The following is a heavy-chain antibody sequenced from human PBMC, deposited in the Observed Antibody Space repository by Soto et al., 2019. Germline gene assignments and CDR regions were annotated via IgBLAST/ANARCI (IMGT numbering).Heavy chain of an antibody. J-gene: IGHJ4*02. Sequence: SETLSLTCSVSGASISSYYYTWIRQTPGKGLEWIGYIYLGGSINYNPSFKSRVTISVDTSKNQFSVRLSSVTAADTAVYYCARGTTTVTTFDYWGQGTLVTVSS. D-gene: IGHD4-17*01. V-gene: IGHV4-59*12. CDR2: IYLGGSI. CDR3: ARGTTTVTTFDY. CDR1: GASISSYY.